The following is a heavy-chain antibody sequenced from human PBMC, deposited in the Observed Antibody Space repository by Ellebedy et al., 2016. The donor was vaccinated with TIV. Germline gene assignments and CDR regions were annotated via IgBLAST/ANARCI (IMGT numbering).Heavy chain of an antibody. CDR2: INHDGAIK. CDR3: ARNRNDFDANGYWNY. J-gene: IGHJ4*02. Sequence: GGSLRLSCAASGFSFREYYMSWIRQAPGKGLECVAYINHDGAIKYYADAVRGRFTVSRDNAENSLHLQMNSLRAEDTAVYYWARNRNDFDANGYWNYWGPGAQVTVSS. V-gene: IGHV3-11*01. D-gene: IGHD3-22*01. CDR1: GFSFREYY.